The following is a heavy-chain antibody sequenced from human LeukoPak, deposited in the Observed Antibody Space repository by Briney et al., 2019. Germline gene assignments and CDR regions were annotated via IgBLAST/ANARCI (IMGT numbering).Heavy chain of an antibody. D-gene: IGHD2-2*01. Sequence: GRSLRLSCAASGFTFSSYGMHWVRQAPGKGLEWLALISYDGSNTYYADSVKGRFTISRDSSKNTLYLQMNSLRAEDTAVYYCAKDLVPAAYYYYGMDVWGQGTTVTVSS. J-gene: IGHJ6*02. CDR3: AKDLVPAAYYYYGMDV. V-gene: IGHV3-30*18. CDR1: GFTFSSYG. CDR2: ISYDGSNT.